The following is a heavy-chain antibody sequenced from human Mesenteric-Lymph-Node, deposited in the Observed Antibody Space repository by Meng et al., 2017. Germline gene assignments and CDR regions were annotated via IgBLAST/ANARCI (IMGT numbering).Heavy chain of an antibody. V-gene: IGHV3-30*03. CDR1: GFAFSSYG. Sequence: QGQLVESGGCVVQPGRSLRLSCAASGFAFSSYGMHWVRQAPGKGLEWVALISHDGSNKYYADSVKGRFTVSRDNSKNTLYLQMNSQTTEDTAVYYCAGGYSYGDYRGQGTLVTVSS. D-gene: IGHD5-18*01. CDR3: AGGYSYGDY. CDR2: ISHDGSNK. J-gene: IGHJ4*02.